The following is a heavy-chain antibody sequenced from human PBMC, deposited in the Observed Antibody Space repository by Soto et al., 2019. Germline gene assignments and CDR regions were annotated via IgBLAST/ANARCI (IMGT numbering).Heavy chain of an antibody. CDR2: MNPNSGNT. CDR3: ARGVRGVRPLSYYYYMDV. J-gene: IGHJ6*03. CDR1: GYTFTSYD. V-gene: IGHV1-8*01. D-gene: IGHD3-10*01. Sequence: ASVKVSCKASGYTFTSYDINWVRQDTGQGLEWMGWMNPNSGNTGYAQKFQGRDTMTTNTPLSTAYMELRSLRSEDMAVYYCARGVRGVRPLSYYYYMDVWGKGTTVTVSS.